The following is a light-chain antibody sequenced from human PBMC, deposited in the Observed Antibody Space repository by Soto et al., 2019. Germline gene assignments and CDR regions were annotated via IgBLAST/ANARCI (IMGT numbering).Light chain of an antibody. J-gene: IGLJ2*01. CDR3: SSKAGSITLGVL. Sequence: QSALTQPPSASGSPGQSVAISCTGSSSDVGGYNDVSWYQQHPGKAPKLMIYEVTKRPSGVPDRFSGSKSGNTASLTVSGLQADDEADYYCSSKAGSITLGVLFGGGTKLTVL. V-gene: IGLV2-8*01. CDR1: SSDVGGYND. CDR2: EVT.